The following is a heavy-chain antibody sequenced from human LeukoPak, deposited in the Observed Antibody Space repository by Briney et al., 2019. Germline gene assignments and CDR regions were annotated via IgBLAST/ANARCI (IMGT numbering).Heavy chain of an antibody. V-gene: IGHV4-59*12. CDR1: GGSISSYY. CDR2: IYYSGST. CDR3: ARDLGAVAGDP. D-gene: IGHD6-19*01. J-gene: IGHJ5*02. Sequence: SETLSLTCTVSGGSISSYYWSWIRQPPGKGLEWIGYIYYSGSTNYNPSLKSRVTMSVDTSKNQFSLKLSSVTAADTAVYYCARDLGAVAGDPWGQGTLVTVSS.